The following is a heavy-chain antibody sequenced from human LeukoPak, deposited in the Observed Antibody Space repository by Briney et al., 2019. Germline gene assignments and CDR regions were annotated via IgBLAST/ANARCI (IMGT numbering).Heavy chain of an antibody. CDR2: ISYDGSNK. J-gene: IGHJ6*02. V-gene: IGHV3-30-3*01. Sequence: GGSLRLSCAASGFTFSSYAMHWVRQAPGKGLEWVAVISYDGSNKYYADSVKGRFTISRDNSKNTLYLQMNSLRAEDTAVYYCARSDCGGDCYEYYYYGMDVWGQGTMVTVSS. D-gene: IGHD2-21*02. CDR1: GFTFSSYA. CDR3: ARSDCGGDCYEYYYYGMDV.